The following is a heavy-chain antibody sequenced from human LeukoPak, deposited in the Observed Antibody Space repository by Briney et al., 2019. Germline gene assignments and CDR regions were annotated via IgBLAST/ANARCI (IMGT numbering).Heavy chain of an antibody. CDR2: IRTDGSEK. CDR3: VIDNGGSGWLY. D-gene: IGHD6-19*01. V-gene: IGHV3-7*05. Sequence: AGGSLRLSCAASGFTFSSYWMSWVRQAPGKGLEWVANIRTDGSEKHYEDSVKGRFTISRDNAKNLLYLQMSNLRAEDTAVYYCVIDNGGSGWLYWGQGTLVTVSS. J-gene: IGHJ4*02. CDR1: GFTFSSYW.